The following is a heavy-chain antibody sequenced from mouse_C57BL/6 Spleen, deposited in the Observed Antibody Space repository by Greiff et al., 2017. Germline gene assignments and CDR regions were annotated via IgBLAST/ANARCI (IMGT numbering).Heavy chain of an antibody. D-gene: IGHD1-1*01. Sequence: EVKVEESGGGLVKPGGSLKLSCAASGFTFTSYAMSWVSQTPEKRLEWVATISDGGSYTYYPDNVKGRFTISRDNANNYLYMQMSHLKSEDTAWYDCERGGDYYGSIHLYDWGQGTTLT. CDR1: GFTFTSYA. CDR3: ERGGDYYGSIHLYD. J-gene: IGHJ2*01. V-gene: IGHV5-4*03. CDR2: ISDGGSYT.